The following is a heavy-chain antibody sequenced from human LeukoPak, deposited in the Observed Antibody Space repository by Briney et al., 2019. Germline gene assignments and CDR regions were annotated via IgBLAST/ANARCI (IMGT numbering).Heavy chain of an antibody. CDR3: TRDLNHDSSG. Sequence: GGSLRLSCAASGVSFSTYCITCGREAPGKGLECVANIKTDGSETYSLDSVKGRFTISRDNAKSSLYLQMNSLRVEDTAVYYCTRDLNHDSSGWGQGTLALVSS. CDR2: IKTDGSET. V-gene: IGHV3-7*01. J-gene: IGHJ4*02. D-gene: IGHD3-22*01. CDR1: GVSFSTYC.